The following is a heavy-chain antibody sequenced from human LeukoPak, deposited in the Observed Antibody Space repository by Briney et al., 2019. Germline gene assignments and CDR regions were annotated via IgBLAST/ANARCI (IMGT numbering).Heavy chain of an antibody. CDR1: GFTFSSYG. V-gene: IGHV3-33*01. Sequence: GRSLRLSCAASGFTFSSYGMHWVRQAPGKGLEWVAVIWYDGSNKYYADSVKGRFTISRDNSKNTLYLQMNSLRAEDTAVYYCARDSSGWYLTDYWGQGTLVTVSS. CDR3: ARDSSGWYLTDY. J-gene: IGHJ4*02. CDR2: IWYDGSNK. D-gene: IGHD6-19*01.